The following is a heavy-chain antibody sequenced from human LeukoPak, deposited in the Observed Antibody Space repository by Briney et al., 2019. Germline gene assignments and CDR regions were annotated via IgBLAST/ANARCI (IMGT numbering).Heavy chain of an antibody. CDR1: GFTFSSYS. V-gene: IGHV3-23*01. J-gene: IGHJ4*02. Sequence: GGSLRLSCAASGFTFSSYSMNWVRQAPGKGLEWVSAISGSGGSTYYADSVKGRFTISRDNSKNTLYLQMNSLRAEDTAVYYCAKVWEIVVVITTPYFDYWGQGTLVTVSS. CDR2: ISGSGGST. D-gene: IGHD3-22*01. CDR3: AKVWEIVVVITTPYFDY.